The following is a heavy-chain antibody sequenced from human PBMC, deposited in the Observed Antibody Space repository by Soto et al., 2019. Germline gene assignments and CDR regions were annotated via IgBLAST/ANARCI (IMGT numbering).Heavy chain of an antibody. D-gene: IGHD5-12*01. Sequence: GGSLRLSCAASGFTFSNYAMHWVRQAPGKGLEWVAVISYDGSNKYYADSVKGRFTISRDNSKNTLYLQMNSLRAEDTAVYYCARDGNSGYPYYFDYWGQGTLVTVSS. CDR3: ARDGNSGYPYYFDY. V-gene: IGHV3-30-3*01. CDR1: GFTFSNYA. J-gene: IGHJ4*02. CDR2: ISYDGSNK.